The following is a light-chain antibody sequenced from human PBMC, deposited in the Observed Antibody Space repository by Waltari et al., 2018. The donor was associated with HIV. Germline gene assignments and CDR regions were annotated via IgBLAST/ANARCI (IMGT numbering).Light chain of an antibody. V-gene: IGKV3-20*01. Sequence: VLTQSPATLSVSPGGSATLSCRASQTINQKSLTWYQQRPGQAPRLVLFASSTCATGIPDRLRGSESGTEFTLTLRRLEPEDFAIYYCQVYGGSPRWTFGPGTRLELK. CDR2: ASS. CDR1: QTINQKS. CDR3: QVYGGSPRWT. J-gene: IGKJ1*01.